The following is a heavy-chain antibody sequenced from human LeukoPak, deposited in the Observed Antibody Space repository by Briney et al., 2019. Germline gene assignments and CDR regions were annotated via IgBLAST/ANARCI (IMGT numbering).Heavy chain of an antibody. CDR1: GFTVSSNY. J-gene: IGHJ4*02. CDR2: IYSGGST. D-gene: IGHD3-22*01. V-gene: IGHV3-66*02. Sequence: PGGSMRLSCAASGFTVSSNYMSWVRQAPGKGLEWVSVIYSGGSTYYADSVKGRFTISRDKFKNTLYLQMNSLRAEDTAVYYCARDDSSGYHYRFDYWGQGTLVTVSS. CDR3: ARDDSSGYHYRFDY.